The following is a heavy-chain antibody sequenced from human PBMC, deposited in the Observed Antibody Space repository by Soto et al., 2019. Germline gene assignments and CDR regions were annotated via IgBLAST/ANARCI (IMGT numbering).Heavy chain of an antibody. V-gene: IGHV3-30-3*01. CDR3: AREGYALLYFDY. Sequence: VQLLESGGGLVQPGGSLRLSCAASGFTFSSYSMSWVRQAPGKGLEWVAVISYDGSNKYYADSVKGRFTISRDNSKNTLYLQMNSLRAEDTAVYYCAREGYALLYFDYWGQGTLVTVSS. J-gene: IGHJ4*02. CDR1: GFTFSSYS. CDR2: ISYDGSNK. D-gene: IGHD5-12*01.